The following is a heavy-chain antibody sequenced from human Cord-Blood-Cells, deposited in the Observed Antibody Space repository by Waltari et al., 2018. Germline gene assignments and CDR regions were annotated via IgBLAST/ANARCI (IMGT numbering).Heavy chain of an antibody. CDR2: INHSGST. J-gene: IGHJ4*02. CDR3: ARGGSVGYYDILTGYYDY. CDR1: GGSFSGYY. D-gene: IGHD3-9*01. V-gene: IGHV4-34*01. Sequence: QVQLQQWGAGLLKPSETLSLTCAVYGGSFSGYYWSWIRQPPGKGLEWIGEINHSGSTNYKPSLKSRVTISVDTSKNQFSLKLSSVTAADTAVYYCARGGSVGYYDILTGYYDYWGQGTLVTVSS.